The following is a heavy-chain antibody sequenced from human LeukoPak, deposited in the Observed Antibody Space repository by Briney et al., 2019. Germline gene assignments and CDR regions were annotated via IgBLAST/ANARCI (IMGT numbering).Heavy chain of an antibody. D-gene: IGHD6-13*01. V-gene: IGHV1-46*01. CDR2: INPDGGST. Sequence: ASVKVSCKASGYTFTSYWIQWVRQAPGQGLEWMGLINPDGGSTAYAHRFQGRVTMTRDTSTSTVYMDFSSLRSEDTALDYCARAPQTSSTMLDHWGQGTLVTVSS. J-gene: IGHJ5*02. CDR3: ARAPQTSSTMLDH. CDR1: GYTFTSYW.